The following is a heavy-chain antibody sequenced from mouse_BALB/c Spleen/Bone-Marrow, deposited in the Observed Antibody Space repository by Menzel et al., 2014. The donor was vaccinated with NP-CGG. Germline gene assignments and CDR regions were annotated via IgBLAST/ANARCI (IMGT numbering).Heavy chain of an antibody. Sequence: EVKVEESGGGLVKPGGSLKLSCAASGFAFSSYDMSWVRQTPEKRLEWVAYISSGGGSTYYADTVKGRFTISRDNAKNTLYLQMSSLKSEDTAMYYCARQILRGCGYWGQGTPVTVYA. V-gene: IGHV5-12-1*01. CDR1: GFAFSSYD. CDR2: ISSGGGST. D-gene: IGHD1-1*01. CDR3: ARQILRGCGY. J-gene: IGHJ3*02.